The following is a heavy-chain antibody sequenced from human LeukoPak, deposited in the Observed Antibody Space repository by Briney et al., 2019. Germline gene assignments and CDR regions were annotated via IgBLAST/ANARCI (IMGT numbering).Heavy chain of an antibody. V-gene: IGHV6-1*01. Sequence: SQTLSLTCAISGDSVSSNSATWNWIRQSPSRGLEWLGRTYYRSKWYNDYAVSVKSRITINPDTSKNQFFLQLNSFTPEDTAVYYCARVLRAFSPSDAFDIWGQGTMVTVSS. CDR2: TYYRSKWYN. CDR1: GDSVSSNSAT. J-gene: IGHJ3*02. CDR3: ARVLRAFSPSDAFDI.